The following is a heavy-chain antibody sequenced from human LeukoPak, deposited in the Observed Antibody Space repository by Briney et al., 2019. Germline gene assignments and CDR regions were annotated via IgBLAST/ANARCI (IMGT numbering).Heavy chain of an antibody. CDR1: DGSISSYY. D-gene: IGHD3-22*01. J-gene: IGHJ2*01. V-gene: IGHV4-59*01. Sequence: SETLSLTCTVSDGSISSYYWSWIRQPPGKGLEWIGYIYHSGSTNYNPSLKSRVTISVDTSKNEFSLKLSSVTAADMAMYYCARNQHSYDSSGPGYWYFDLWGRGTLVTVSS. CDR3: ARNQHSYDSSGPGYWYFDL. CDR2: IYHSGST.